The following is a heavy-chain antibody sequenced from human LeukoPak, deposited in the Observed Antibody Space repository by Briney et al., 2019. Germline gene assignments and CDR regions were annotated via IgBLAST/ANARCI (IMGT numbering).Heavy chain of an antibody. J-gene: IGHJ4*02. CDR3: ARTYYDFWSGYYTGPGDY. CDR2: ISGSGGST. CDR1: GFTFSSYA. V-gene: IGHV3-23*01. Sequence: PGGSLRLSCAASGFTFSSYAMSWVRQAPGKGLKWVSAISGSGGSTYYADSVKGRFTISRDNAKNSLYLQMNSLRAEDTALYYCARTYYDFWSGYYTGPGDYWGQGTLVTVSS. D-gene: IGHD3-3*01.